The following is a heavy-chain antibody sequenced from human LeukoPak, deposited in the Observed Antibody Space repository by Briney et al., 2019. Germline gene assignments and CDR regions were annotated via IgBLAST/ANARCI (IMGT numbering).Heavy chain of an antibody. CDR2: ICTSGST. V-gene: IGHV4-61*02. Sequence: SETLSLTCTVSGGSVSSGSYYWSWIRPPAGKGLEWIGRICTSGSTNYNPSLKSRVTISVDTSKNQFSLKLSSVTAADTAVYYCARTTYYYGSGSYYDDFDYWGQGTLVTVSS. CDR1: GGSVSSGSYY. J-gene: IGHJ4*02. D-gene: IGHD3-10*01. CDR3: ARTTYYYGSGSYYDDFDY.